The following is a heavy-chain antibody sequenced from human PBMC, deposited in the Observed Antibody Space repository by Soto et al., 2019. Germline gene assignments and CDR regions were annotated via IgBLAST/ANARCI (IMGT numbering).Heavy chain of an antibody. CDR2: ISGSGGST. J-gene: IGHJ6*02. D-gene: IGHD2-2*01. CDR3: AKGFLRGYCSSTSCQPYYYYGMDV. CDR1: GFTFSSYA. V-gene: IGHV3-23*01. Sequence: GGSLRLSCAASGFTFSSYAMSWVRQAPGKGLEWVSAISGSGGSTYYADSVKGRFTISRDNSKNTLYLQMNSLRAEDTAVYYCAKGFLRGYCSSTSCQPYYYYGMDVWGQGTTVTVSS.